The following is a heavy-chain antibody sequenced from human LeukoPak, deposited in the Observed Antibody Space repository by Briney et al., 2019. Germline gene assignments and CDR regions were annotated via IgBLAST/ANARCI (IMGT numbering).Heavy chain of an antibody. Sequence: SETLSLTCTVSGGSVSSGSYYWSWTRQPPGKGLEWIGYIYYSGSTNYNPSLKSRVTISVDTSKNQFSLKLSSVTAADTAVYYCARVTRFAFDIWGQGTMVTVSS. CDR2: IYYSGST. D-gene: IGHD3-3*01. CDR3: ARVTRFAFDI. CDR1: GGSVSSGSYY. V-gene: IGHV4-61*01. J-gene: IGHJ3*02.